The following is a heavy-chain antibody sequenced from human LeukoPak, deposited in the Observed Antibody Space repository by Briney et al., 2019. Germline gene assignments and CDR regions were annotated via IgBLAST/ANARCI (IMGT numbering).Heavy chain of an antibody. CDR2: ISAYNGAT. V-gene: IGHV1-18*01. CDR3: ARLHSSGWPLECMDV. J-gene: IGHJ6*02. CDR1: GYTFTDYA. Sequence: ASVKVSCKASGYTFTDYANAWVRQAPGQGLECMGWISAYNGATHYAQKFQGRVTMTTDASTSTVYMEMRSLRSDDTAVYYCARLHSSGWPLECMDVWGQGTTVTVSS. D-gene: IGHD6-25*01.